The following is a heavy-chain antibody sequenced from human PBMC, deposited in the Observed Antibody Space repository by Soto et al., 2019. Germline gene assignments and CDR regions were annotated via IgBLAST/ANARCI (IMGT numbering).Heavy chain of an antibody. V-gene: IGHV3-23*01. Sequence: DVQLLESGGGLVHPGESLRLSCAASGFTFSNYAMAWVRQAPGKGLEWVSSISGDGANTYHEDSVRGRFTISRDNSENTLYLQMRSLRAEDTAVYYCAKDLVAARTYWGQGALVTVSS. J-gene: IGHJ4*02. CDR3: AKDLVAARTY. CDR1: GFTFSNYA. CDR2: ISGDGANT. D-gene: IGHD2-15*01.